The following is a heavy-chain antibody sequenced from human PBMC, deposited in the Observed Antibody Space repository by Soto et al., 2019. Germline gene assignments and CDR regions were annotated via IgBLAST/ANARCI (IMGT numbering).Heavy chain of an antibody. D-gene: IGHD3-22*01. CDR1: GFTFSNAW. V-gene: IGHV3-15*01. Sequence: GGSLRLSCAASGFTFSNAWMSWVRQAPGKGLEWVGRIKSKTDGGTTDYAAPVQGRFTISRDDSKNTLYLQMNSLKTEDTAVYYCTTEYYYDSSGYYSFDYWGQGTLVTVSS. CDR3: TTEYYYDSSGYYSFDY. J-gene: IGHJ4*02. CDR2: IKSKTDGGTT.